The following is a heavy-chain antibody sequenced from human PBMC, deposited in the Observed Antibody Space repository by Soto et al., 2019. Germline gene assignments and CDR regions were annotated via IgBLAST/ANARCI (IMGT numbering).Heavy chain of an antibody. V-gene: IGHV3-21*01. CDR3: AREGCSGGSCYSSNYIPYYYYGMDV. Sequence: PGGSLRLSCAASGFTFSSYSMNWVRQAPGKGLEWVSSISSSSSYIYYADSVKGRFTISRDNAKNSLYLQMNSLRAEDTAVYYCAREGCSGGSCYSSNYIPYYYYGMDVWGQGTTVTVSS. J-gene: IGHJ6*02. D-gene: IGHD2-15*01. CDR1: GFTFSSYS. CDR2: ISSSSSYI.